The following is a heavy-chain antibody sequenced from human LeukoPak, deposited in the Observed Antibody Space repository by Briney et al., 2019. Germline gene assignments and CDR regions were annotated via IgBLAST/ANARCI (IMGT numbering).Heavy chain of an antibody. V-gene: IGHV3-9*01. Sequence: GGALRLSCAASGFTFDDYAMHWVRQAPGKGLEWVSGISWNSGSIGYADSVKGRFTISRDNAKNSLYLQMNSLRAEDTALYSCAKDMGSSGINWFDPWGQGTLVTVSS. J-gene: IGHJ5*02. D-gene: IGHD3-22*01. CDR1: GFTFDDYA. CDR2: ISWNSGSI. CDR3: AKDMGSSGINWFDP.